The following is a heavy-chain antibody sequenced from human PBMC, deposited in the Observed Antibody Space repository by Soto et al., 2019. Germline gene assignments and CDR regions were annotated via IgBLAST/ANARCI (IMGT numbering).Heavy chain of an antibody. J-gene: IGHJ4*02. CDR3: AKDWVGGSNKYYFEY. CDR1: GFTFRDYG. CDR2: ISHHGLKE. V-gene: IGHV3-30*18. Sequence: QVQLVESGGGVVRPGRSLRHSCVASGFTFRDYGMHWVRQAPGKGLEWVAGISHHGLKEHYADSVKGRFTISRDNSKKTVYLQLNSLRGDYTAVYYCAKDWVGGSNKYYFEYWGQRTLVTVSS. D-gene: IGHD1-26*01.